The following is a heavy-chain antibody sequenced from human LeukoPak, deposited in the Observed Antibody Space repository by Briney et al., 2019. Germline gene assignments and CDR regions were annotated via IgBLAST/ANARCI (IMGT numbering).Heavy chain of an antibody. CDR3: ARGDYYDFWSGYSNPYNWFDP. CDR2: MNPNSGNT. J-gene: IGHJ5*02. Sequence: ASVKVSCKASGYTFTSYDINWVRQATGQGLEWMGWMNPNSGNTGYARKFQGRVTMTRNTSISTAYMELSSLRSEDTAVYYCARGDYYDFWSGYSNPYNWFDPWGQGTLVTVSS. D-gene: IGHD3-3*01. V-gene: IGHV1-8*01. CDR1: GYTFTSYD.